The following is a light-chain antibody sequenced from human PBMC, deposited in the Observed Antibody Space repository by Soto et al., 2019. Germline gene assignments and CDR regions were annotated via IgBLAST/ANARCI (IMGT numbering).Light chain of an antibody. CDR1: SGDIGAYNF. CDR2: EVS. V-gene: IGLV2-14*01. CDR3: TSYTTGSAPYV. Sequence: QSALTQPASVSGSPGQSITISCTGTSGDIGAYNFVSWYQQHPGQAPKLMIYEVSRRPSGVSDRFSGSKSGSTASLTISGLQAEDEADYYCTSYTTGSAPYVFGTGTKVTVL. J-gene: IGLJ1*01.